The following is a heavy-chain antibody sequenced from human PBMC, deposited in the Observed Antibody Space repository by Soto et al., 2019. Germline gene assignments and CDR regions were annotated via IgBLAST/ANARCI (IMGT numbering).Heavy chain of an antibody. V-gene: IGHV1-8*01. J-gene: IGHJ6*02. CDR3: ARERSDLGGMDV. D-gene: IGHD3-16*01. Sequence: QVPLVQSGAEVKKPGASVKVSCKASGYTFTSYDINWVRQATGQGLEWMGWVNPNSGNTAYAQKFQGRVTMTRNTSISTAYMELSSLRSEDTAVYYCARERSDLGGMDVWGQGTTVTVSS. CDR1: GYTFTSYD. CDR2: VNPNSGNT.